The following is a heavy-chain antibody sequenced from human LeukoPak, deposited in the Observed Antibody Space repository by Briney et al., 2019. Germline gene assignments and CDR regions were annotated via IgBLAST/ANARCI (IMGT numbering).Heavy chain of an antibody. D-gene: IGHD2-8*01. Sequence: GGSLRLSCVASGFTFSNYWMSWVRQAPGKGLEWVANIKQVGGVKYYVDSVKGRFTISRDNAKNSLYLQMNSLRAEDTAVYYCARAWYCTNGVCYRPYFDYWGQGTLVTVSS. CDR3: ARAWYCTNGVCYRPYFDY. CDR1: GFTFSNYW. J-gene: IGHJ4*02. V-gene: IGHV3-7*01. CDR2: IKQVGGVK.